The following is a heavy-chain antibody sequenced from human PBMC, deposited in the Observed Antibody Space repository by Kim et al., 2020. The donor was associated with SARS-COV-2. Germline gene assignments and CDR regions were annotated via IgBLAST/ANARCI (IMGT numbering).Heavy chain of an antibody. CDR1: GYTFTSYY. CDR2: INPSGGST. J-gene: IGHJ5*02. CDR3: ARDLTPLAYCGGDCAGGGFDP. D-gene: IGHD2-21*02. Sequence: ASVKVSCKASGYTFTSYYMHWVRQAPGQGLEWMGIINPSGGSTSYAQKFQGRVTMTRDTSTSTVYMELSSLRSEDTAVYYCARDLTPLAYCGGDCAGGGFDPWGQGTLVTVSS. V-gene: IGHV1-46*01.